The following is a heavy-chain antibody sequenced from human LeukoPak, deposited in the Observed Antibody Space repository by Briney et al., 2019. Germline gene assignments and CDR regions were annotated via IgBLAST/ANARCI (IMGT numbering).Heavy chain of an antibody. V-gene: IGHV3-23*01. J-gene: IGHJ4*02. D-gene: IGHD2-2*01. CDR3: AKDVSSSDSLDY. Sequence: PGGSLRLSCAASGFTLSSYAMSWVRQAPGEGLEWVSAISGSGGSTYYADSVKGRFTISRDNSKNTRYLQMNSLRAEDTAVYDCAKDVSSSDSLDYWGQGTLVTSSS. CDR2: ISGSGGST. CDR1: GFTLSSYA.